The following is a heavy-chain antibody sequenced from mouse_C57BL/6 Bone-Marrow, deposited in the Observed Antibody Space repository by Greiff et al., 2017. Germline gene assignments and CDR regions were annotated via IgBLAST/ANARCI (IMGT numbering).Heavy chain of an antibody. CDR1: GYTFTSYW. Sequence: VQLQQPGAELVMPGASVKLSCKASGYTFTSYWMHWVKQRPGQGLEWIGEIDPSDSYTNYNQKFKGKSTLTVDKSASTAYRQLSSLTSEDSAVYYCARVVSHFDYWGQGTTLTVSS. J-gene: IGHJ2*01. CDR2: IDPSDSYT. D-gene: IGHD1-1*01. CDR3: ARVVSHFDY. V-gene: IGHV1-69*01.